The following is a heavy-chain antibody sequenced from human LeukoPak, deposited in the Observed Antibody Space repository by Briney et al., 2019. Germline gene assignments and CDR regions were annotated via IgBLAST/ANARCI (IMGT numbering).Heavy chain of an antibody. Sequence: GGSLRPSCATSGFTLSDYTMTWVRQAPGKGLEWFSSFSYTVTYTSYADSVKGRFTISRDNAKTSLYLQMDSLRVDDSALYYCVRDLRFIGGSNWFDPWGQGTQVIVSS. CDR2: FSYTVTYT. CDR3: VRDLRFIGGSNWFDP. J-gene: IGHJ5*02. CDR1: GFTLSDYT. D-gene: IGHD3-3*01. V-gene: IGHV3-21*01.